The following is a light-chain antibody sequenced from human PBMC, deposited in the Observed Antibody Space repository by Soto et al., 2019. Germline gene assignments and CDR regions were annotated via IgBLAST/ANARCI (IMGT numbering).Light chain of an antibody. Sequence: QAVLTQPASVSGSHGQSIPISCTGTSSDVGSHNPVSWYQHYTGKAPKLIIFEASKRPSGVSNRFSGSKSGSTASLTISGLQAEDEADYYCCSNAAGSTYVFGTGTKVT. CDR1: SSDVGSHNP. J-gene: IGLJ1*01. CDR2: EAS. CDR3: CSNAAGSTYV. V-gene: IGLV2-23*01.